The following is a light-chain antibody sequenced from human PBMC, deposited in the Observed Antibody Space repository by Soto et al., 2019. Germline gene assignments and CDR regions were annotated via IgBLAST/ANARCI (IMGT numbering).Light chain of an antibody. V-gene: IGLV2-14*03. CDR3: SSFAPTSTPVI. CDR2: GVT. Sequence: QSALTQPASVSGSPGQTITISCTGTRNDIGGYDYVSWYQQHPGKGPRLIIYGVTNRPSGVSSRFSGSKSGNTASLTIFGLQADDEADYICSSFAPTSTPVIFGGGTKVTVL. J-gene: IGLJ2*01. CDR1: RNDIGGYDY.